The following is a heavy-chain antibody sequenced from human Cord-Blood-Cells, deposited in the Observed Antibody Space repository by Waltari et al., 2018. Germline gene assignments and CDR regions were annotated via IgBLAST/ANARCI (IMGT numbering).Heavy chain of an antibody. J-gene: IGHJ4*02. CDR1: GGSFSGYY. Sequence: QVQLQQWGAGLLKPSETLSLTCAVYGGSFSGYYWSWIRQPPGKGLEWIGEINHSVSTNYNPSLNRRVTISVDTSKNQFSLKLRSVTAADTAVYYCARTMGYYDSSGYYYWGQGTLVTVSS. D-gene: IGHD3-22*01. V-gene: IGHV4-34*01. CDR2: INHSVST. CDR3: ARTMGYYDSSGYYY.